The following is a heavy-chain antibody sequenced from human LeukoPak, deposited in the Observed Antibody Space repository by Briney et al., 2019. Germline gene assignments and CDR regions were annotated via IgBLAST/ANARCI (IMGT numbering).Heavy chain of an antibody. CDR1: GFTFSSYS. J-gene: IGHJ4*02. Sequence: PGGSLRLSCEASGFTFSSYSMNWVRHAPGKGLEWVSYISSSSSSIYYIDSVKGRFTISRDNGKNSLYLQMNSLRAEDTAVYYCARDGGIYSGSYWADYWGQGILVTVSS. CDR2: ISSSSSSI. D-gene: IGHD1-26*01. V-gene: IGHV3-48*04. CDR3: ARDGGIYSGSYWADY.